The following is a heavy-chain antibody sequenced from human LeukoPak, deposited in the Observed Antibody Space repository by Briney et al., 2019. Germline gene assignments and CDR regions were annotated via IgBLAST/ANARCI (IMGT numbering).Heavy chain of an antibody. CDR3: ARDLGTSGWYTFDF. D-gene: IGHD6-19*01. J-gene: IGHJ5*01. V-gene: IGHV6-1*01. Sequence: SQTLSLTCAISGDSVSSKNGAWNWIRQSPSRGLEWLGRTYYRSKWYDEYADSVKGRVTISPDTSKNQFSLHVYSVTPEDTAVYYCARDLGTSGWYTFDFWGQGALVTVSS. CDR2: TYYRSKWYD. CDR1: GDSVSSKNGA.